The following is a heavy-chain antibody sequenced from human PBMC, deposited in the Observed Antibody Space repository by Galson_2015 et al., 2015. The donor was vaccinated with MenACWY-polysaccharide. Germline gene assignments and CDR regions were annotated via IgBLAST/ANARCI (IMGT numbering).Heavy chain of an antibody. J-gene: IGHJ4*02. CDR2: IKSKTDGGTT. D-gene: IGHD3-22*01. CDR3: TTEGYYYDSSGYYYVGFFDY. CDR1: GFTFRNAW. V-gene: IGHV3-15*01. Sequence: SLRLSCAASGFTFRNAWMSWVRQAPGKGLEWVGRIKSKTDGGTTDYAAPVKGRFTISRDDSKNTLYLQMNSLKTEDTVVYYCTTEGYYYDSSGYYYVGFFDYWGQGTLVTVSS.